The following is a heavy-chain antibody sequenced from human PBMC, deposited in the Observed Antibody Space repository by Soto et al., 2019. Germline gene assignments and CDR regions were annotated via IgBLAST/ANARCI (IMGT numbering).Heavy chain of an antibody. V-gene: IGHV3-53*01. CDR1: GFTVSSYY. CDR3: TRENYYGSDIYAMDV. CDR2: IYSGGGT. D-gene: IGHD3-10*01. J-gene: IGHJ6*02. Sequence: PGGSLRLSCAASGFTVSSYYMNWVRQAPGKGLEWVSVIYSGGGTYYADSVQGRFTISRDNSKNMLHLQMNSLRAEDTAVYYCTRENYYGSDIYAMDVWGQGTTVTVSS.